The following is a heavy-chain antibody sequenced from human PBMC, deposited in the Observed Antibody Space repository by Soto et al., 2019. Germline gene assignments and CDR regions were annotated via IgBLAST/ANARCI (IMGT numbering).Heavy chain of an antibody. J-gene: IGHJ4*02. CDR2: ISSKANTYAT. CDR1: GFTFSDSA. Sequence: PGGSLRLSCAASGFTFSDSAMHWVRQASGKGLEWVGRISSKANTYATAYAASVKGRFTISRDDSKNTAYLQMNSLKTEDTAVYYCTRLWNSGHDYWGQGALVTVSS. CDR3: TRLWNSGHDY. V-gene: IGHV3-73*01. D-gene: IGHD3-3*01.